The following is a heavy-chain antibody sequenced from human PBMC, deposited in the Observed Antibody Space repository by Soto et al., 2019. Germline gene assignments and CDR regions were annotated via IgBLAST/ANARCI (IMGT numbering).Heavy chain of an antibody. CDR2: IYYSGST. CDR3: ARDRGDRNDYYYGVDV. J-gene: IGHJ6*02. V-gene: IGHV4-59*01. CDR1: GASISPYY. Sequence: SETLSLTCSVSGASISPYYWSWIRQPPGKGLEWIGYIYYSGSTNYNPSLKSRVTISLDTSKNQFSLKLSSVTAADKAMYYCARDRGDRNDYYYGVDVWGQGTTVTVSS. D-gene: IGHD7-27*01.